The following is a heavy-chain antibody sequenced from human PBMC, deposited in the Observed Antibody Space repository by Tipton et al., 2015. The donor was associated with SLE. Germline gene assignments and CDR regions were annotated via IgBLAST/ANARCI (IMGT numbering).Heavy chain of an antibody. Sequence: TLSLTCAVYGGSFSGYYWSWIRQPPGKGLEWIGEINHSGSTNYNPSLKSRVTISVDTSKNQFSPKLSSVTAADTAVYYCAMGGSYYDDAFDIWGQGTMVTVSS. V-gene: IGHV4-34*01. CDR2: INHSGST. J-gene: IGHJ3*02. CDR3: AMGGSYYDDAFDI. CDR1: GGSFSGYY. D-gene: IGHD1-26*01.